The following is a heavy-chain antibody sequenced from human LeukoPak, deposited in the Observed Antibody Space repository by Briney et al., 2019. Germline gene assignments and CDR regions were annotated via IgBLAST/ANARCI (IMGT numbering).Heavy chain of an antibody. CDR3: ARRRDSGYYYFDY. Sequence: SETLSLTCTVSGDSMTSGSYFWGWVRQPPGKGLDWVGSIYYSGTSYYNPSLKSRVTISVDTSKNQFSLKLTSVTAPDTAVYYCARRRDSGYYYFDYWGQGTLVTVSS. CDR2: IYYSGTS. CDR1: GDSMTSGSYF. J-gene: IGHJ4*02. D-gene: IGHD3-22*01. V-gene: IGHV4-39*01.